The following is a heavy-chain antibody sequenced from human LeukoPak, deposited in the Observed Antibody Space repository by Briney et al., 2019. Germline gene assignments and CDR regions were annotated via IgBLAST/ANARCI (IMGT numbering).Heavy chain of an antibody. CDR1: GGTFNNSA. CDR3: ARDVHGDYGSGWFDP. D-gene: IGHD4-17*01. V-gene: IGHV1-69*05. J-gene: IGHJ5*02. CDR2: IMPLFGTA. Sequence: SVKVSCKTSGGTFNNSAISWVRQAPEQGLEWLGGIMPLFGTAGYAQKFQGRVTITKDESTRTVYLELTSLTSDDTAVYYCARDVHGDYGSGWFDPWGQGTLVSVSS.